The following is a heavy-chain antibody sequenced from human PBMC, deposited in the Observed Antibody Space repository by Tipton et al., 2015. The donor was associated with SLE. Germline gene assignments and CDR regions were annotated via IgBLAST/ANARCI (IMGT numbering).Heavy chain of an antibody. CDR1: GYPISTGYY. CDR2: MYQTGTT. CDR3: ARQAYYSSGYADY. J-gene: IGHJ4*02. Sequence: TLSLTCTVSGYPISTGYYWGWIRQPPGKGLEWIGNMYQTGTTDYNPSLKSRVTISIDTSKNQFSLKLSAVTAADTAVYYCARQAYYSSGYADYWGQGTLVTVSS. V-gene: IGHV4-38-2*02. D-gene: IGHD3-22*01.